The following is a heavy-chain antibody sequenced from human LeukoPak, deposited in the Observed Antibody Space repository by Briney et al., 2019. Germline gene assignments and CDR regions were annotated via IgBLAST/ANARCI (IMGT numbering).Heavy chain of an antibody. V-gene: IGHV4-31*03. D-gene: IGHD3-22*01. CDR2: SYYSGST. Sequence: SETLSLTCTVSGGSISGGGYYWRWIRQPPGKGLEWIGYSYYSGSTYYNPSLKSRVTISVDTSKNQFSLKLSSVTAADTAVYYCVRVVIGMSVYCDYWGQGTLVAVSS. CDR3: VRVVIGMSVYCDY. J-gene: IGHJ4*02. CDR1: GGSISGGGYY.